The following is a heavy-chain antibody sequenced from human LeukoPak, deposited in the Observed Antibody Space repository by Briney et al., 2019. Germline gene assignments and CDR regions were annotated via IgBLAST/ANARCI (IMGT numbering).Heavy chain of an antibody. Sequence: ASVKVSCKASGYTFTSYYMHWVRQAPGQGLEWMGIINPSGGSTSYARKFQGRVTMTRDTSTSTVYMELSSLRSENTAVYYCASLATGPGYDAFDIWGQGTMVTVSS. CDR2: INPSGGST. J-gene: IGHJ3*02. D-gene: IGHD1-14*01. CDR1: GYTFTSYY. CDR3: ASLATGPGYDAFDI. V-gene: IGHV1-46*01.